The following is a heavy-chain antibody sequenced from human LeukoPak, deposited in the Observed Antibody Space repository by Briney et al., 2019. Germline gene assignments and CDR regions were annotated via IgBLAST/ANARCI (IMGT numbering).Heavy chain of an antibody. CDR1: GFTVSSNS. J-gene: IGHJ5*02. V-gene: IGHV3-7*01. CDR3: ARDSTGYGYEEWS. D-gene: IGHD5-18*01. CDR2: IKQDGSEI. Sequence: GGSLRLSCTVSGFTVSSNSMSWVRQAPGKGLEWVANIKQDGSEIFYVDSVKGRFTISRDNTKNSLYLQMNSLRAEDTAVYYCARDSTGYGYEEWSWGQGTLVTVSS.